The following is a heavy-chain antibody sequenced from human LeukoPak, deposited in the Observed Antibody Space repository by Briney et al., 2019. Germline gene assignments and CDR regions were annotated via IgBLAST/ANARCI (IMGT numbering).Heavy chain of an antibody. J-gene: IGHJ4*02. V-gene: IGHV5-51*01. CDR1: GYSFTSYW. CDR3: ARIATMVRGVIIALDY. Sequence: GESLKISCKGSGYSFTSYWIGWVRQMPGKGLEWMGIIYPGDSDTRYSPSFQGQVTISADKSISTAYLQWSSLKASDTAMYYCARIATMVRGVIIALDYWGPGTLVTVSS. CDR2: IYPGDSDT. D-gene: IGHD3-10*01.